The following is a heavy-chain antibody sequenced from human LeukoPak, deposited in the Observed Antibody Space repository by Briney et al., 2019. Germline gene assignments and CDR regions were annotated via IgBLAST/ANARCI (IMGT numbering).Heavy chain of an antibody. CDR1: GFIFSNYA. CDR3: AKMDARTTAMRGMDV. CDR2: ISGSGGTT. V-gene: IGHV3-23*01. Sequence: GASLRLSCAASGFIFSNYAMSWVRQAPGKGLEWVSGISGSGGTTYYADSVKGRFTISRDNSQNTLYLQMNSLRADDTAVYYCAKMDARTTAMRGMDVWGQGTTVTVSS. D-gene: IGHD5-18*01. J-gene: IGHJ6*02.